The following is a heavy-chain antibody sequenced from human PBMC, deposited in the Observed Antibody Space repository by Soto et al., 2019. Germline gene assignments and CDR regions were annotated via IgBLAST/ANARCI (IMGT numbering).Heavy chain of an antibody. CDR1: GFTFSNYA. V-gene: IGHV3-30-3*01. Sequence: QVQLVESGGGVVQPGRSLRLSCAASGFTFSNYAMHWVRQAPGKGLEWVAVISYDGSNKYYADSVKGRFTISRDNSKNTLYLQMNSLSAEDTAVYYCARDLSGYGFDYWGQGTLVTVSS. J-gene: IGHJ4*02. CDR3: ARDLSGYGFDY. CDR2: ISYDGSNK. D-gene: IGHD5-12*01.